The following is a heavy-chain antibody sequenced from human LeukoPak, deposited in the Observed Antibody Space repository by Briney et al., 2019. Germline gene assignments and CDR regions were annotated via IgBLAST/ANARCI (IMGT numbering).Heavy chain of an antibody. CDR1: GGSISSSSYY. D-gene: IGHD3-3*01. J-gene: IGHJ4*02. CDR2: IYYSGST. V-gene: IGHV4-39*01. Sequence: SETLSLTCTVSGGSISSSSYYWGWIRRPPGKGLEWIGSIYYSGSTYYNPPLKSRVTISVDTSKNQFSLKLSSVTAADTAVYYCARRLAVSGYDWGQGTLVTVSS. CDR3: ARRLAVSGYD.